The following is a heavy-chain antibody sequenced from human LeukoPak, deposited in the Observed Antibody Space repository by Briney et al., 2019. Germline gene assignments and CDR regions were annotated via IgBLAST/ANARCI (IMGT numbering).Heavy chain of an antibody. CDR3: ARGGDYPTGWFDP. J-gene: IGHJ5*02. D-gene: IGHD4-17*01. V-gene: IGHV4-30-2*01. CDR1: GGSISSGGYS. Sequence: SETLSLTCAVSGGSISSGGYSWSWIRQPPGTGLEWIGYIYHSGSTYYNPSLKSRVTISVDRSKNQFSLKLSSVTAADTAVYYCARGGDYPTGWFDPWGQGTLVTVSS. CDR2: IYHSGST.